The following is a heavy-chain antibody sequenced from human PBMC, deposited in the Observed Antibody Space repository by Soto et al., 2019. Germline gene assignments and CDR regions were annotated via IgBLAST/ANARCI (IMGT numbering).Heavy chain of an antibody. CDR1: AGSIISSSYY. CDR3: ATHDYYGSGSY. J-gene: IGHJ4*02. Sequence: SETVSPTCTVAAGSIISSSYYWGWLRQPPGKGPEWIGSIYYSGSTYYNPSLKSRVTISVDTSKNQFSLKLSSVTAADTAVYYCATHDYYGSGSYWGQGTRVTVSS. D-gene: IGHD3-10*01. CDR2: IYYSGST. V-gene: IGHV4-39*01.